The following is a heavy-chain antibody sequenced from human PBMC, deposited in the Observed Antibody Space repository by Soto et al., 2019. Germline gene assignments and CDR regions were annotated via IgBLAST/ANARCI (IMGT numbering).Heavy chain of an antibody. D-gene: IGHD2-15*01. V-gene: IGHV5-10-1*01. CDR3: ARHCSGGSCYSPYGMDV. CDR1: GYSFTSYW. CDR2: IDPSDSYT. Sequence: GESLKISCKGSGYSFTSYWISWVGQVPGKGLEWMGRIDPSDSYTNYSPSFQGHVTISADKSISTAYLQWSSLKASDTAMYYCARHCSGGSCYSPYGMDVWGQGTTVTVSS. J-gene: IGHJ6*02.